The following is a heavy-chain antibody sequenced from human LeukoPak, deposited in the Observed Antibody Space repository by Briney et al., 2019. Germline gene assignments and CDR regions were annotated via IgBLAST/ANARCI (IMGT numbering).Heavy chain of an antibody. CDR1: GFTFSNYA. V-gene: IGHV3-64*01. CDR2: ISINGDNT. CDR3: ARVLRDIIGYYDY. D-gene: IGHD3-22*01. Sequence: GGSLRLSCAASGFTFSNYALHWVRQAPGKGLEYVSAISINGDNTYYANSVKGRFTISRDNSKNTLYLQMGSLRAEDMAVYYCARVLRDIIGYYDYWCQGTLVAVFS. J-gene: IGHJ4*02.